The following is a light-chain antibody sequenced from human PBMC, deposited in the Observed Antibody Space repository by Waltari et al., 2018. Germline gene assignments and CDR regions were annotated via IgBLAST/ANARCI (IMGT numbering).Light chain of an antibody. CDR2: RDD. CDR3: AAWDDILTAWV. CDR1: ASNIGSYN. Sequence: QSGLTQSPSASGTPGQSVTISCSGGASNIGSYNVYWYQQLPGTAPKLLIYRDDRRPSGVPARFCGSKAGTSASLTISGLRSEDAADYYCAAWDDILTAWVFGGGTKLTVL. J-gene: IGLJ3*02. V-gene: IGLV1-47*01.